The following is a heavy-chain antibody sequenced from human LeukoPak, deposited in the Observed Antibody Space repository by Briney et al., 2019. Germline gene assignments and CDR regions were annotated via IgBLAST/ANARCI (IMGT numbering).Heavy chain of an antibody. Sequence: PGGSLRLSCAASGFAFSTYTIHWVRQTPGKGLEWVAVISDDGSNKYYADSVKGRFTISRDNSKNTLYLQMNSLRAEDTAVYYCARDYVDTANYYDSSGLDYWGQGTLVTVSS. V-gene: IGHV3-30-3*01. D-gene: IGHD3-22*01. CDR1: GFAFSTYT. CDR2: ISDDGSNK. J-gene: IGHJ4*02. CDR3: ARDYVDTANYYDSSGLDY.